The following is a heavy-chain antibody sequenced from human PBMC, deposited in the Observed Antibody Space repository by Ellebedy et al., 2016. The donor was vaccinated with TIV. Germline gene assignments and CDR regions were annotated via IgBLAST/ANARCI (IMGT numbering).Heavy chain of an antibody. CDR3: ARDGDTVMVILSSWFDP. V-gene: IGHV3-33*01. J-gene: IGHJ5*02. Sequence: GESLKISCAASGFTFSSYGMHWVRQAPGKGLEWVAVIWFDGSNKYYADSVKGRFTISSDNSKNTLYLQMNSLRAEDTAVYYCARDGDTVMVILSSWFDPWGQGTLVTVSS. CDR2: IWFDGSNK. D-gene: IGHD5-18*01. CDR1: GFTFSSYG.